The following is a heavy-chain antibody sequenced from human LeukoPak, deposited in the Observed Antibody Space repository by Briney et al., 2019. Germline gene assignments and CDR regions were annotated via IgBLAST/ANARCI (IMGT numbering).Heavy chain of an antibody. Sequence: GGSPRLSCAASGFTFSSYAMHWVRQAPGKGLEWVAVISYDGSNKYYADSVKGRFTISRDNSKNTLYLQMNSLRAEDTAVYYCARSAKLPTSNYYYYYGMDVWGKGTTVTVSS. V-gene: IGHV3-30*04. CDR2: ISYDGSNK. CDR3: ARSAKLPTSNYYYYYGMDV. D-gene: IGHD1-1*01. CDR1: GFTFSSYA. J-gene: IGHJ6*04.